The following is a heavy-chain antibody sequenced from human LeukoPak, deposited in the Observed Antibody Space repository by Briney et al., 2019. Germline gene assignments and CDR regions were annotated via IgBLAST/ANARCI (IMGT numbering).Heavy chain of an antibody. CDR2: IYSGGST. J-gene: IGHJ4*02. Sequence: GGSLRLSCAASGFTVSSNYMSWVRQAPGKGLEWVSVIYSGGSTYYADSVKGRFTISRDNSKNTLYLQMNSLRAEDTAVYYCARVGQQLVSYYFDYWGQGTLVTVSS. D-gene: IGHD6-13*01. V-gene: IGHV3-53*01. CDR1: GFTVSSNY. CDR3: ARVGQQLVSYYFDY.